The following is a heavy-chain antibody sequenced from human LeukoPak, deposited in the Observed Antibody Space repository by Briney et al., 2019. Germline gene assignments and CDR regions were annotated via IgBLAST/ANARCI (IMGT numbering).Heavy chain of an antibody. D-gene: IGHD3-22*01. CDR1: GFTFSSYA. CDR2: ISGSGGST. V-gene: IGHV3-23*01. J-gene: IGHJ4*02. CDR3: AKDRVGYYDSSGYYYY. Sequence: PGGSLRLSCAASGFTFSSYAMSWVRQAPGKGLEWVSAISGSGGSTYYADSVKGRFTISRDNSKNTLYLQMNSLRAEDTAVYYCAKDRVGYYDSSGYYYYWGQGTLVTVSS.